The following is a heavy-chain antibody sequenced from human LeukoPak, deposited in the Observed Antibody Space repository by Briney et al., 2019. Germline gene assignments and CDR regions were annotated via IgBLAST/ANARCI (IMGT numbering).Heavy chain of an antibody. CDR1: GFTFSSYW. D-gene: IGHD2-15*01. V-gene: IGHV3-74*01. Sequence: GGSLRLSCAASGFTFSSYWMHWVRQAPGKGLVWVSRINSDGSSTSYADSVKGRFTISRDNAKNTLYLQMNSLRAEDTAVYYCARGDRTGPDCSGGSCYSFFYYYYGMDVWGQGTTVTVSS. J-gene: IGHJ6*02. CDR3: ARGDRTGPDCSGGSCYSFFYYYYGMDV. CDR2: INSDGSST.